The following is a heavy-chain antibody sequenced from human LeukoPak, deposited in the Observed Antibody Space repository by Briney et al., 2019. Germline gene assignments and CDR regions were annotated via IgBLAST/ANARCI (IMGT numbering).Heavy chain of an antibody. Sequence: GGSLRHSCAASGFTFSSYSMNWVRQAPGEGLEWVSNISRGSTNIYYADSVKGRFTISRDKAKNSVYLQMNSLRAEDTALYYCARDAYSSSRSDYWGQGTLVTVSS. V-gene: IGHV3-48*01. CDR3: ARDAYSSSRSDY. J-gene: IGHJ4*02. CDR2: ISRGSTNI. CDR1: GFTFSSYS. D-gene: IGHD6-6*01.